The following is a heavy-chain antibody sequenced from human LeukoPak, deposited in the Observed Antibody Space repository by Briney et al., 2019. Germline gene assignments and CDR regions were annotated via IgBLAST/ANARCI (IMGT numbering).Heavy chain of an antibody. Sequence: SETLSLTCTVSGGSISSSSYYWGWIRQPPGKGLEWIGSIYYSGSTYYNPSLKRRVTISVDTSKNQFPLKLSSVTAADTAVYYCARHGWGIAAAGTVDPWGQGTLVTVSS. CDR2: IYYSGST. CDR1: GGSISSSSYY. J-gene: IGHJ5*02. CDR3: ARHGWGIAAAGTVDP. V-gene: IGHV4-39*01. D-gene: IGHD6-13*01.